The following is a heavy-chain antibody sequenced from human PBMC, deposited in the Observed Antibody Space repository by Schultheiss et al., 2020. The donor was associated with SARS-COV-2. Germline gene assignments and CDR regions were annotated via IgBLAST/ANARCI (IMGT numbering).Heavy chain of an antibody. CDR3: SRGRTSVIPSPVLGLGPLYFSYYMDV. CDR2: VSHSGGT. D-gene: IGHD6-19*01. CDR1: GDSFSSSSYY. Sequence: SETLSLTCTVSGDSFSSSSYYWGWIRQPPGKGLEWIGQVSHSGGTHYSPSLKRRLTISIDTSKRQFSLRLTSVTAADTAIYYCSRGRTSVIPSPVLGLGPLYFSYYMDVWGKGAAVTVSS. V-gene: IGHV4-39*01. J-gene: IGHJ6*03.